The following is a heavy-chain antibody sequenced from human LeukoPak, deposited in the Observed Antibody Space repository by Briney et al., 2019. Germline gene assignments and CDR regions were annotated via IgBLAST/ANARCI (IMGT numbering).Heavy chain of an antibody. CDR1: GFTFSSYA. D-gene: IGHD3-22*01. Sequence: PGGSLRLSCAASGFTFSSYAMSWVRQAPGKGLEWVGRIKSKTDGGTTDYAAPVKGRFTISRDDSKNTLYLQMNSLKTEDTAVYYCCSGYYVFDYWGQGTLVTVSS. V-gene: IGHV3-15*01. CDR2: IKSKTDGGTT. CDR3: CSGYYVFDY. J-gene: IGHJ4*02.